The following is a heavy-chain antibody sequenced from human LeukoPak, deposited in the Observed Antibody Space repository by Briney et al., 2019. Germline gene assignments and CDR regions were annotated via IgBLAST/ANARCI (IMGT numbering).Heavy chain of an antibody. V-gene: IGHV4-39*01. J-gene: IGHJ4*02. D-gene: IGHD3-22*01. Sequence: PSETLSLTCSVSGGSIRSNSYYWGWIRQPPGKGLEWIGTIYYSGSTYNNPSLKSRVTISLDTSKNQVSLKLSSVTAADTAVYYCARLGGYYDPPGYWGQGTLVTVSS. CDR2: IYYSGST. CDR3: ARLGGYYDPPGY. CDR1: GGSIRSNSYY.